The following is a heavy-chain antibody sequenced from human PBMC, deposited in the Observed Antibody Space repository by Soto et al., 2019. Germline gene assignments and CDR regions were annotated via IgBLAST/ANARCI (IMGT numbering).Heavy chain of an antibody. V-gene: IGHV3-30*18. CDR1: GITFSSYG. Sequence: PGGSLRLSCAASGITFSSYGFHWVRQAPGKGLEWVALMSYDGSNKYYADSVKGRFTISRDTSKNTLFLQMNSLRAEDTAVYYCAKEEGYSSGWTEIDYWGQGTLVTVSS. CDR3: AKEEGYSSGWTEIDY. D-gene: IGHD6-19*01. CDR2: MSYDGSNK. J-gene: IGHJ4*02.